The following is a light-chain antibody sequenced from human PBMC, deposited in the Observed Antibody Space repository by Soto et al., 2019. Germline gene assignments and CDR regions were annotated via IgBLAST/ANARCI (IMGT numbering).Light chain of an antibody. CDR3: QQYHTSSIT. CDR1: QGISSY. J-gene: IGKJ5*01. V-gene: IGKV1-8*01. Sequence: AIRMTQSPSSLSASTGDRVTITCLASQGISSYLAWYQQKPGKAPTLLIYDASTLERGVPSRFSGTGSGTEFTLSIDSLQPDDFATYYCQQYHTSSITFGQGTRLEIK. CDR2: DAS.